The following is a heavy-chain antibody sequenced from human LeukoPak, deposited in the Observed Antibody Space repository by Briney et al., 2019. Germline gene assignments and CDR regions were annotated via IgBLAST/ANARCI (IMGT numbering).Heavy chain of an antibody. CDR1: GFTFSTYA. J-gene: IGHJ4*02. Sequence: PGGSLRLSCSASGFTFSTYAIHWVRQAPGKGLDYVSSISGNGGSTYYADAVKGRFTISRDNSKNTLYLQMLRAEDTAVYYCVRRGYNNDYDYWGQGTQVTVSS. D-gene: IGHD5-18*01. CDR3: VRRGYNNDYDY. V-gene: IGHV3-64D*09. CDR2: ISGNGGST.